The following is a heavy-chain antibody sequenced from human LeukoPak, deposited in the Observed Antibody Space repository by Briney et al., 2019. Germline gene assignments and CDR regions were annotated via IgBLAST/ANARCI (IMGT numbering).Heavy chain of an antibody. CDR3: ARGMTTGPDP. J-gene: IGHJ5*02. CDR1: GGSISSYY. Sequence: PSETLSLTCTVSGGSISSYYWNWIRQPPGKGLEWIGYIYYSGSTNYNPSLKSRLTISVDTSKNQFSLKLSSVTAADTAVYYCARGMTTGPDPWGQGTLVTVSS. V-gene: IGHV4-59*08. D-gene: IGHD4-17*01. CDR2: IYYSGST.